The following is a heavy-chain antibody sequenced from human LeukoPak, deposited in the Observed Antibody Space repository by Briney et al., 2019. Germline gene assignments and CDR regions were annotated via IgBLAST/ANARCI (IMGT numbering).Heavy chain of an antibody. Sequence: SETLSLTCTVSGGSISSGGYYWSWIRQHPGKGLERIGYIYYSGSTYYNPSLKSRVTISVDTSKNQFSLKLSSVTAADTAVYYCARSDYGDYSHLFDYWGQGTLVTVSS. CDR1: GGSISSGGYY. CDR2: IYYSGST. CDR3: ARSDYGDYSHLFDY. V-gene: IGHV4-31*03. J-gene: IGHJ4*02. D-gene: IGHD4-17*01.